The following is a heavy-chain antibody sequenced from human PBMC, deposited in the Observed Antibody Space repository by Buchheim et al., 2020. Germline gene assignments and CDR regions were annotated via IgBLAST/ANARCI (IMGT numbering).Heavy chain of an antibody. CDR1: GFTFSSYA. CDR2: ISASGGST. J-gene: IGHJ4*02. Sequence: EVQLLESGGGLVQPGGSLRLSCAASGFTFSSYAMSWVRQAPGKGLERVSGISASGGSTYYADSVKGRFTISKDKSKNTLYLQMNSLRAEDTAVYYCAKDSYYDSSGYPYYFDYWGQGTL. V-gene: IGHV3-23*01. CDR3: AKDSYYDSSGYPYYFDY. D-gene: IGHD3-22*01.